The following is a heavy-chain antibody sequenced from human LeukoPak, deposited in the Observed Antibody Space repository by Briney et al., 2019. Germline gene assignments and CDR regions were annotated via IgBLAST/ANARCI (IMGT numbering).Heavy chain of an antibody. J-gene: IGHJ3*02. Sequence: GASVKVSCKASGGTFSSYAISWVRQAPGQGLEWMGRIIPILGIANYAQKFQGRVTITADKSTSTAYMELSSLRSEDTAVYYCATLASNDAFEIWGQETMVTVSS. CDR1: GGTFSSYA. CDR2: IIPILGIA. V-gene: IGHV1-69*04. CDR3: ATLASNDAFEI.